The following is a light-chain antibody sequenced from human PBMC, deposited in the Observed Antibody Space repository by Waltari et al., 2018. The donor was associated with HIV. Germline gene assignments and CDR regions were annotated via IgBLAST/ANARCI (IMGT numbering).Light chain of an antibody. Sequence: QSVLTQPPSASGAPGQRVTIFCTGSSSNTGAGHAVHWYQLLPGTAPKGVIFDNIDRPAGVPARFSGSRSGTSASLAINELRAEDEADYYCHSHAGNLGVFGGGTKVTVL. J-gene: IGLJ3*02. V-gene: IGLV1-40*01. CDR3: HSHAGNLGV. CDR1: SSNTGAGHA. CDR2: DNI.